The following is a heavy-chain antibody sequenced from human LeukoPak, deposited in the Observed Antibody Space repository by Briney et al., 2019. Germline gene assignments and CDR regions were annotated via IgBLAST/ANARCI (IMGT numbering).Heavy chain of an antibody. D-gene: IGHD2-21*02. Sequence: GGSLRLSCAASGFTFSNYFMHWVRQAPGKGLEWVADIASDGSHTFYVESVKGRFTISRDNSKNTLYLQMNSLGPEDTAVYYCARERQDTVIHSGAFDIWGQGTMVTVSS. J-gene: IGHJ3*02. V-gene: IGHV3-30-3*01. CDR3: ARERQDTVIHSGAFDI. CDR1: GFTFSNYF. CDR2: IASDGSHT.